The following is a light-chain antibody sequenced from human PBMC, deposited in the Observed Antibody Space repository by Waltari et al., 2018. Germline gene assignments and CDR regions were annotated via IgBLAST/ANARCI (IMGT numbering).Light chain of an antibody. CDR3: SSYTTDSLGV. J-gene: IGLJ2*01. CDR1: SSDVCGYDY. Sequence: QSALTQPASVSGSPGQSISISCTGTSSDVCGYDYVSWYQQHPGKAPKLMMYDVTHRPAGVPNRFAGSKAGITASLTISGLQPEDEADYYCSSYTTDSLGVFGGGTKLTVL. V-gene: IGLV2-14*03. CDR2: DVT.